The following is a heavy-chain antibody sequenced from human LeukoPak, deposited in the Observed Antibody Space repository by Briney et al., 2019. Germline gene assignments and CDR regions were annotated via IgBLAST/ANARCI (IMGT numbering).Heavy chain of an antibody. J-gene: IGHJ4*02. V-gene: IGHV3-11*01. CDR2: ISSSGSTI. Sequence: PGGSLRLSCAASGFTFSDYYMSWIRQAPGKGLEWVSYISSSGSTIYYVDSVKGRFTISRDNAKNSLYLQMNSLRAEDTAVYYCARDEWYSYGSPPIDWGQGTLVTVSS. D-gene: IGHD5-18*01. CDR1: GFTFSDYY. CDR3: ARDEWYSYGSPPID.